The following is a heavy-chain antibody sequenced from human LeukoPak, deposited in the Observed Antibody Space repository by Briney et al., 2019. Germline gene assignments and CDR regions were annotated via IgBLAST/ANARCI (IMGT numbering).Heavy chain of an antibody. CDR3: ALWFGEPAGFDY. Sequence: GGSLRLSCAASGFTFSDYYMRWIRQAPGKGLEWVSYISSSGSTIYYADSLKGRFTISRDNAKNTLYLQMNSLRAEDTAVYYCALWFGEPAGFDYWGQGTLVTVSS. CDR2: ISSSGSTI. J-gene: IGHJ4*02. D-gene: IGHD3-10*01. CDR1: GFTFSDYY. V-gene: IGHV3-11*04.